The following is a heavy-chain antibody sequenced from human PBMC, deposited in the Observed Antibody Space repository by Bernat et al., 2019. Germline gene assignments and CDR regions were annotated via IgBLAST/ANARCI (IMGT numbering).Heavy chain of an antibody. J-gene: IGHJ4*02. Sequence: QVQLVQSGAEVKKPGASLKVSCKASGYTFVNYAITWVRQAPGQGLEWMGWSNVYNGNTKFAQKLQGRVSMTTDTSTSTAYMGLSSLGSDDTAVYYCARDRVYCSGGTCYFLLDYWGQGTLVTVSS. D-gene: IGHD2-15*01. CDR1: GYTFVNYA. V-gene: IGHV1-18*01. CDR3: ARDRVYCSGGTCYFLLDY. CDR2: SNVYNGNT.